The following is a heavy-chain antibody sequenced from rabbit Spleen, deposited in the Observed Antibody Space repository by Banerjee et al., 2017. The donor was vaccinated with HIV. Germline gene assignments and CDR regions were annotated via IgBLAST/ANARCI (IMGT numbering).Heavy chain of an antibody. D-gene: IGHD2-1*01. CDR1: GFSFSSNW. CDR3: ARGFYTYDDYVNFYGCYFNL. Sequence: LEESGGGLVKPGGTLTLTCTVSGFSFSSNWICWVRQAPGKGLEWIACIYARSNGNTYYASWAKGRFTISRTSSTTMTLQMTSLTAADTATYFCARGFYTYDDYVNFYGCYFNLWGQGTLVTVS. J-gene: IGHJ4*01. V-gene: IGHV1S45*01. CDR2: IYARSNGNT.